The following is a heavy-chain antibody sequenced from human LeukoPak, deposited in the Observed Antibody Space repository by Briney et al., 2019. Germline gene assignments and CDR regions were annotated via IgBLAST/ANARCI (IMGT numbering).Heavy chain of an antibody. V-gene: IGHV4-39*07. CDR3: VRSGVVLQTGFDF. CDR2: VFYDEAT. D-gene: IGHD3-16*01. J-gene: IGHJ4*02. Sequence: SETLSLTCAVPGAPMMTGPYYWGWIRQPPGKGLEWLGSVFYDEATYYSPSLKSRVSVSADTYRNQFSLSLTSASAADTAVYYCVRSGVVLQTGFDFWGQGALVTVSS. CDR1: GAPMMTGPYY.